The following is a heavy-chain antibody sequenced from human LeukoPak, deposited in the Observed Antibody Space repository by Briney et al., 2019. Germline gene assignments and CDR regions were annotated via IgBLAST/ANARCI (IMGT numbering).Heavy chain of an antibody. J-gene: IGHJ4*02. Sequence: GASVKVSCKASGYTFTSYYMHWVRQAPGQGLEWMGITNPSGGSTSYAQKFQGRVTMTRDTSTSTVYMELSSLRSEDTAVYYCARVTWELLSGDYWGQGTLVTVSS. D-gene: IGHD1-26*01. CDR3: ARVTWELLSGDY. CDR2: TNPSGGST. V-gene: IGHV1-46*01. CDR1: GYTFTSYY.